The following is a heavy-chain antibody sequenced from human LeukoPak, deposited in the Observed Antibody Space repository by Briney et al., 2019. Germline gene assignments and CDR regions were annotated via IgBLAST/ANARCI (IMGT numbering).Heavy chain of an antibody. D-gene: IGHD3-16*02. J-gene: IGHJ4*02. V-gene: IGHV3-53*01. CDR3: AKDGDNGYDYVWGSYRFPY. Sequence: PGGSLRLSCAASGFSVSSNYMSWVRQAPGKGLEWVSVIYSGGTTYYADSVKGRFTISRDNSKNTLYLQMSSLRAEDTAVYYCAKDGDNGYDYVWGSYRFPYWGQGTLVTVSS. CDR1: GFSVSSNY. CDR2: IYSGGTT.